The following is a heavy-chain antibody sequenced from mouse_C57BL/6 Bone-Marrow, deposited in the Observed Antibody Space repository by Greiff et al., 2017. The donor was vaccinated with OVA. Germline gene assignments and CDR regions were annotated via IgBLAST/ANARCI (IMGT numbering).Heavy chain of an antibody. Sequence: QVQLQQSGAELVRPGASVTLSCKASGYTFTDYEMHWVKQTPVHGLEWIGAIDPETGGTAYNQKFKGKAILTADKSSSTAYMELRSLASEDSAVYNCTRDYGNDYAMDYGGQGTAVTVSA. V-gene: IGHV1-15*01. CDR2: IDPETGGT. D-gene: IGHD2-1*01. CDR1: GYTFTDYE. J-gene: IGHJ4*01. CDR3: TRDYGNDYAMDY.